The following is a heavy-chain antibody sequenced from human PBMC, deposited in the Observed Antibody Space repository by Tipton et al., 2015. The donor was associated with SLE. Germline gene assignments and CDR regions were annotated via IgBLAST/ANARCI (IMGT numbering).Heavy chain of an antibody. D-gene: IGHD3-10*01. CDR2: INHSGST. Sequence: LRLSCAVYGGSFSGYYWSWIRQPPGKGLEWIGEINHSGSTNYNPSLKSRVTISVDTPKNQFSLKLSSVTAADTAVYYCASSYGSGSYYKARDGMDVWGQGTTVTVSS. J-gene: IGHJ6*02. CDR3: ASSYGSGSYYKARDGMDV. V-gene: IGHV4-34*01. CDR1: GGSFSGYY.